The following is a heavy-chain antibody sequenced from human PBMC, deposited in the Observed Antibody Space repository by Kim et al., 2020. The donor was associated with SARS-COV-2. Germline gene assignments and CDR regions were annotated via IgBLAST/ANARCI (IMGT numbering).Heavy chain of an antibody. D-gene: IGHD2-15*01. CDR2: INAGNGNT. CDR3: ARDGMDCSGGSCPNRDYYYYYGMDV. Sequence: ASVKVSCKASGYTFTSYAMHWVRQAPGQRLEWMGWINAGNGNTKYSQKFQGRVTITRDTSASTAYMELSSLRSEDTAVYYCARDGMDCSGGSCPNRDYYYYYGMDVWGQGTTVTVSS. CDR1: GYTFTSYA. J-gene: IGHJ6*02. V-gene: IGHV1-3*01.